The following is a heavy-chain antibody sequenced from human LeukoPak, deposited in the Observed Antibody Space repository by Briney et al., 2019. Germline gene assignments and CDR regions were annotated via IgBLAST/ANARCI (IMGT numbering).Heavy chain of an antibody. CDR3: LCSVRKQYYFDY. V-gene: IGHV3-11*04. Sequence: PGGSLRLSCAASGFTFSDYYMSWIRQAPGKGLEWVSYISSSGSTIYYADSVKGRFTISRDNAKNSLYLQMNSLRAEDTAVYYCLCSVRKQYYFDYWGQGTLVTVSS. D-gene: IGHD1/OR15-1a*01. CDR2: ISSSGSTI. CDR1: GFTFSDYY. J-gene: IGHJ4*02.